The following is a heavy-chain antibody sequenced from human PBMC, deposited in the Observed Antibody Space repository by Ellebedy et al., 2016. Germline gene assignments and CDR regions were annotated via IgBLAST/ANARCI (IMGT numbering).Heavy chain of an antibody. D-gene: IGHD4-17*01. CDR3: ARDSTVTSDALGY. CDR2: MNPNSGNT. V-gene: IGHV1-8*01. J-gene: IGHJ4*02. CDR1: GYTFTSYD. Sequence: ASVKVSCXASGYTFTSYDINWVRQATGQGLEWMGWMNPNSGNTGYAQKFQGRVTMTRNTSISTAYMELRSLRSDDTAVYYCARDSTVTSDALGYWGQGTLVTVSS.